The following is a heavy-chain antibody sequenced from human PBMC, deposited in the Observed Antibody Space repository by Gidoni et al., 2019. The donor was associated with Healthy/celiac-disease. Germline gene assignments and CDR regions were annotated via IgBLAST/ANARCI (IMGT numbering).Heavy chain of an antibody. D-gene: IGHD4-17*01. J-gene: IGHJ4*02. Sequence: EVQLLESGGGLVQPGGSLRLSCAASGFTFSSYAMSWVRQAPGKGLEWVSAISGSGGSTYYADAVKGRFTISRDNSKNTLYLQMNSLRAEDTAVYYCAKDVAVTTSPYYFDYWGQGTLVTVSS. CDR2: ISGSGGST. CDR1: GFTFSSYA. CDR3: AKDVAVTTSPYYFDY. V-gene: IGHV3-23*01.